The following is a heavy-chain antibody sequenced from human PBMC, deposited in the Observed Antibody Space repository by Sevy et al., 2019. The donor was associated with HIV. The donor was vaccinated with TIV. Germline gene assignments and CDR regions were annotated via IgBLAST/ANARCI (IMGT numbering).Heavy chain of an antibody. CDR1: GFTFSSYG. J-gene: IGHJ5*02. V-gene: IGHV3-30*18. D-gene: IGHD3-10*01. CDR2: ISYDGSNK. Sequence: GGSLRLSCAASGFTFSSYGMHWVRQAPGKGLEWVAVISYDGSNKYYADSMKGRFTISRDNSKNTLYLQMNSLRAEDTAVYYCAKGGYYGSGSYPHWFDPWGQGTLVTVSS. CDR3: AKGGYYGSGSYPHWFDP.